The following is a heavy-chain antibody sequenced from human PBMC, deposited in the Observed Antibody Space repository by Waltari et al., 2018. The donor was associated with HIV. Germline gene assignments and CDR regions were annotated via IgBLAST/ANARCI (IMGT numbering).Heavy chain of an antibody. CDR1: GYIFTAYY. Sequence: EVILLQSGTEVRKPGSSVQVSCTISGYIFTAYYIHWIKQAPEGGLEWVGLVEPANGEAALAEKFQHRAKGTAEATINTVYFDLMRLTFDDTATYFCSSDIGTWGQGTLVLVSS. CDR2: VEPANGEA. V-gene: IGHV1-69-2*01. J-gene: IGHJ4*02. D-gene: IGHD1-26*01. CDR3: SSDIGT.